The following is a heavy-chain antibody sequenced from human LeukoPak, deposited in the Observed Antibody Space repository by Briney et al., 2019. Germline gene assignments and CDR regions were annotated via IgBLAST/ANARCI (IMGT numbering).Heavy chain of an antibody. Sequence: SETLSLTCAVYGGSLSGYYWSWIRPPPGKGLEWIGEINHSESTNYNPSLKSRVTISVDTSKNQFSLKLSSVTAADTAVYYCARGRKRIEQWLGASYWYFDLWGRGTLVTVSS. J-gene: IGHJ2*01. V-gene: IGHV4-34*01. CDR3: ARGRKRIEQWLGASYWYFDL. CDR1: GGSLSGYY. CDR2: INHSEST. D-gene: IGHD6-19*01.